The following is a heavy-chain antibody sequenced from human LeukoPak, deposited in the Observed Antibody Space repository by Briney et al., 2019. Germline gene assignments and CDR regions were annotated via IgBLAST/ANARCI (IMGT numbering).Heavy chain of an antibody. CDR3: AREGATMVLSLDY. CDR2: ISSGGDNT. CDR1: GFTFSSYA. D-gene: IGHD3-10*01. Sequence: PGGSLRLSCAASGFTFSSYAMSWVRQAPGKGLEWVSAISSGGDNTYYADSVKGRLTISRDNSKNTLYVQMTSLRAEDTAVYYCAREGATMVLSLDYWGQGALVTVSS. V-gene: IGHV3-23*01. J-gene: IGHJ4*02.